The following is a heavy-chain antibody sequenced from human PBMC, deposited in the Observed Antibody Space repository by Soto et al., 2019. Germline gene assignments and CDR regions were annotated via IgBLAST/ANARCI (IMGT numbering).Heavy chain of an antibody. D-gene: IGHD3-22*01. CDR3: ATVRLLPNPADDF. Sequence: VHLVQSGAELRKPGASVKVSCKASGDTFTPYGIIWVRQAPGQHLEWLLRISARNGDTKYPQGFQGRVTLTTDTSTSTAYMELMSLRSHATAVYFCATVRLLPNPADDFWGQGTLVTV. CDR2: ISARNGDT. V-gene: IGHV1-18*04. CDR1: GDTFTPYG. J-gene: IGHJ4*02.